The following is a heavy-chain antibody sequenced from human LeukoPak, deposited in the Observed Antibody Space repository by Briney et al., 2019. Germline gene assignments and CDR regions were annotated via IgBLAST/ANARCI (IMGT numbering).Heavy chain of an antibody. CDR2: INPSGGST. CDR1: GYTFTSYY. V-gene: IGHV1-46*01. Sequence: GASVTVSFKASGYTFTSYYMHWVRQAPGQGLEWMGIINPSGGSTSYAQKFQGRVTMTRNTSISTAYMELSSLRSEDTAVYYCARGWSKRGGYSYGYQAFDIWGQGTMVTVSS. J-gene: IGHJ3*02. D-gene: IGHD5-18*01. CDR3: ARGWSKRGGYSYGYQAFDI.